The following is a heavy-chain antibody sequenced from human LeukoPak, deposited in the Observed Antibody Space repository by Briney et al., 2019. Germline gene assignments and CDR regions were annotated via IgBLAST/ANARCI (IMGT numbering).Heavy chain of an antibody. CDR3: ARVWNPIAIVRGVLDY. V-gene: IGHV3-33*01. Sequence: GGSLRLSCAASGFTFSSYGMHWVRQAPGKGLEWVAVIWYDGSNKYYADSVKGRFTISRDNSNNTVFLQVNSLRPEDAAVYFCARVWNPIAIVRGVLDYWGQGTLVTVSS. CDR2: IWYDGSNK. D-gene: IGHD3-10*01. CDR1: GFTFSSYG. J-gene: IGHJ4*02.